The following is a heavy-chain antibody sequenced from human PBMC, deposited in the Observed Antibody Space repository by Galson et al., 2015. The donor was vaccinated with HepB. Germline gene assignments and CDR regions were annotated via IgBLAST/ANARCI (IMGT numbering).Heavy chain of an antibody. V-gene: IGHV1-8*01. CDR3: ARRSLGLLRPGYYYYYMDV. D-gene: IGHD2-15*01. J-gene: IGHJ6*03. CDR2: MNPNSGNT. CDR1: GYTFTSYD. Sequence: SVKVSCKASGYTFTSYDINWVRQATGQGLEWMGWMNPNSGNTGYAQKFQGRVTMTRNTSISTAYMELSSLRSEDTAVYYCARRSLGLLRPGYYYYYMDVWGKGNPGHRLL.